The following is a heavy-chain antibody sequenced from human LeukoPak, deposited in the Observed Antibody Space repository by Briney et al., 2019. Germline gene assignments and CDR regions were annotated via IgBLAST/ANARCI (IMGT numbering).Heavy chain of an antibody. CDR3: AKGWGGYDFDHYDY. CDR2: ISWNSGSM. D-gene: IGHD5-12*01. V-gene: IGHV3-9*01. CDR1: GFTFDDYA. J-gene: IGHJ4*02. Sequence: GRSLRLSCAASGFTFDDYAMHWVRQAPGKGLEWVSGISWNSGSMGYADSVKGRFTISRDNSKNTLYLQMNSLRAEDTAVYYCAKGWGGYDFDHYDYWGQGTLVTVSS.